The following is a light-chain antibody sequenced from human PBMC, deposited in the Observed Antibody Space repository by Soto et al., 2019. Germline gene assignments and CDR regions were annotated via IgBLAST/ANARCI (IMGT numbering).Light chain of an antibody. CDR3: CSYAGSAWV. V-gene: IGLV2-11*01. J-gene: IGLJ3*02. CDR1: SSDVGGYNY. Sequence: QLVLTQPRSVSGSPGQSVTISCTGTSSDVGGYNYVSWYQQHPGKAPKLMIYDVSKRPSGVPDRFSGSKSGNTASLTISGLQAEDEADYYCCSYAGSAWVFGGGTKLTVL. CDR2: DVS.